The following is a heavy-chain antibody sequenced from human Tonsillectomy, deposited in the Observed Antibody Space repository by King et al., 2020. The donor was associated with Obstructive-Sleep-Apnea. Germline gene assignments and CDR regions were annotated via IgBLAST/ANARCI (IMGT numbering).Heavy chain of an antibody. D-gene: IGHD3/OR15-3a*01. J-gene: IGHJ4*02. V-gene: IGHV3-30*04. CDR2: ISYDASNK. CDR3: VRNDFGDY. CDR1: GFSFSSYP. Sequence: QLVQSGGGVVQPGRSLRLSCAASGFSFSSYPMHWVRQAPGKGLEWVAVISYDASNKYYADSVKGRFTISRDNFKKTLYLQINSLRPDDTAVFYCVRNDFGDYWGQGTLVTVSS.